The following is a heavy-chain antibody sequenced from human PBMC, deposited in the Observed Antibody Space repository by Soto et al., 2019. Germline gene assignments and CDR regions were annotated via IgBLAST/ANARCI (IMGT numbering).Heavy chain of an antibody. D-gene: IGHD3-10*01. CDR1: GFTFSTYA. CDR2: VSSEGGTQ. Sequence: QVQLVESGGGVVQPGGSLRLSCAASGFTFSTYAMQWVRQAPGKGLVWVAVVSSEGGTQFYADSVKGRFTISRDNSKNSLYLQMSSLTIEDAAIYYFARETYYSCHVIGNLDLCGRGTLVTVSS. CDR3: ARETYYSCHVIGNLDL. V-gene: IGHV3-30-3*01. J-gene: IGHJ2*01.